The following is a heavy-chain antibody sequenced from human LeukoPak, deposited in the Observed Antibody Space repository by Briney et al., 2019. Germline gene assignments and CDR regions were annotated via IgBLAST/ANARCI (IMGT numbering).Heavy chain of an antibody. CDR1: GGSISTFY. D-gene: IGHD1-26*01. Sequence: SETLSLTCTVSGGSISTFYWSWIRQPPGKGLEWIGYVYQSGTTSYNPSLKRRVTISADTSKNQFSLRVTSVTAADTAVYYCARHGGSLGYFDNWGQGTLVTVSS. CDR2: VYQSGTT. CDR3: ARHGGSLGYFDN. V-gene: IGHV4-59*08. J-gene: IGHJ4*02.